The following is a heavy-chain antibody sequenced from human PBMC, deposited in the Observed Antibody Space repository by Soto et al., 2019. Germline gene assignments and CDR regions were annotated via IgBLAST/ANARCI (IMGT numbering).Heavy chain of an antibody. Sequence: SQTLSLTCAVSVGSISSGGWSWIWIRQPPGKGLEWIGYIYNSGSTYYNPSLKSRVTISVDRSKNQFSLKLSSVTAADTAVYYCARVRPASYYGSGPGDYYGMDVWGQGTTVTFSS. J-gene: IGHJ6*02. CDR3: ARVRPASYYGSGPGDYYGMDV. V-gene: IGHV4-30-2*01. CDR1: VGSISSGGWS. D-gene: IGHD3-10*01. CDR2: IYNSGST.